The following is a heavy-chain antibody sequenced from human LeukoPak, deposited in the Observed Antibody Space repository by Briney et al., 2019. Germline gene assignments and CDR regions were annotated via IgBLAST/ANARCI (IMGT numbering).Heavy chain of an antibody. Sequence: GGSLRPSCAASGFTFSSYGMSWVRQAPGKGLEWVSTISGSGDRTYYADSVKGRFTISRDNSKNTLFLHMNSLRAEDTAVYSCAKGYYGSGSYGWFDYWGQGTLVTVSS. D-gene: IGHD3-10*01. CDR3: AKGYYGSGSYGWFDY. J-gene: IGHJ4*02. CDR2: ISGSGDRT. CDR1: GFTFSSYG. V-gene: IGHV3-23*01.